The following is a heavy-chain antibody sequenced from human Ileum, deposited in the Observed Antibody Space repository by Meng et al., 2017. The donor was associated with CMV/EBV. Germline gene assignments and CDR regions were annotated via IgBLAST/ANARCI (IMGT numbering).Heavy chain of an antibody. J-gene: IGHJ4*02. Sequence: GESPKTSCAATRPTLSDFYMSWFRQATGKGLEWVANIKQDGSEKFYVDSVKGRFTISRDNAKNSLYLQMNSLRADDTAVYYCAAGPGWLVGNWGQGTLVTVSS. CDR1: RPTLSDFY. CDR2: IKQDGSEK. CDR3: AAGPGWLVGN. D-gene: IGHD6-19*01. V-gene: IGHV3-7*01.